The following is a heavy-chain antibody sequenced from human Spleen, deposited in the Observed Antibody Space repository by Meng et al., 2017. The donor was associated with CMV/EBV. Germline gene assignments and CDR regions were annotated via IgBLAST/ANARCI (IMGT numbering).Heavy chain of an antibody. CDR2: ISSSRIHI. CDR3: ARGRGYCSSTNCYLNFDS. Sequence: FSAYAMSWVRLATGRGLEWVSSISSSRIHISTADSLKGRLTISRDNAKNSLYLHMTSLRVEDTGLYFCARGRGYCSSTNCYLNFDSWGQGTPVTVSS. V-gene: IGHV3-21*01. CDR1: FSAYA. J-gene: IGHJ4*02. D-gene: IGHD6-13*01.